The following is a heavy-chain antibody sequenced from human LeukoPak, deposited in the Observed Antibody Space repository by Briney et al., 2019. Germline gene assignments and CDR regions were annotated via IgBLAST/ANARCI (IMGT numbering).Heavy chain of an antibody. V-gene: IGHV3-11*01. D-gene: IGHD3-22*01. CDR2: ISSSGSTI. CDR3: ARDFYYYDSSGPGY. CDR1: GFTFSNYY. Sequence: GGSLRLSCAASGFTFSNYYMSWIRQAPGKGLEWVSYISSSGSTIYYADSVKGRFTISRDNAKNSLYLQMNSLRAEDTAVYYCARDFYYYDSSGPGYWGQGTLVTVSS. J-gene: IGHJ4*02.